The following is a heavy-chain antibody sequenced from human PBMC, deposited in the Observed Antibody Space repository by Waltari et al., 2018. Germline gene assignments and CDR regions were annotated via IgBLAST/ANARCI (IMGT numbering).Heavy chain of an antibody. CDR2: MNPNSGNT. V-gene: IGHV1-8*01. CDR3: ARDNVWGSYRYTGRNYYGMDV. Sequence: QVQLVQSGAEVKKPGASVKVSCKASGYSFTSYDINWVRPAPGHGPGGMGWMNPNSGNTGYAQKFQGRVTMTRNTSISTAYMELSSLRSEDTAVYYCARDNVWGSYRYTGRNYYGMDVWGQGTTVTVSS. D-gene: IGHD3-16*02. CDR1: GYSFTSYD. J-gene: IGHJ6*02.